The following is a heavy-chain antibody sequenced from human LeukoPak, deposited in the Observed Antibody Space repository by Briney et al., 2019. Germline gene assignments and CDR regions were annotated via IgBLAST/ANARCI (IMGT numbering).Heavy chain of an antibody. J-gene: IGHJ4*02. Sequence: GASVKASCKASGYTFTGYYMHWVRQAPGQGLEWMGRINPNSGGTNYAQKFQGRVNMTRDTSISTAYMELSRLRSDDTAVYYCARGKRGQQSFDYWGQGTLVTVSS. CDR1: GYTFTGYY. CDR2: INPNSGGT. V-gene: IGHV1-2*06. CDR3: ARGKRGQQSFDY. D-gene: IGHD3-16*01.